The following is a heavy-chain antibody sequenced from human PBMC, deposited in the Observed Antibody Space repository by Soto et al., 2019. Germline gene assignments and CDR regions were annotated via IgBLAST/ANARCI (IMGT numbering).Heavy chain of an antibody. CDR2: ISAYNGNT. Sequence: ASVKVSCKASGYTFTSYGISWVRQAPGQGLEWMGWISAYNGNTNYAQKLQGRVTMTTDTSTSTAYMELRSLRSDDTAVYYCARGRQQLVPGRRRIDYSGQGTLVTVSS. D-gene: IGHD6-13*01. V-gene: IGHV1-18*01. CDR3: ARGRQQLVPGRRRIDY. J-gene: IGHJ4*02. CDR1: GYTFTSYG.